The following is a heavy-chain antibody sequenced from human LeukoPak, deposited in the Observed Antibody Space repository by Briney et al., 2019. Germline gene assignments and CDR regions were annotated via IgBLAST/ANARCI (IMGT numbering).Heavy chain of an antibody. Sequence: PGGSLRLSCAASGFTFTTYWMHWVRQAPGKGLVWLSRVNNDGSNTIYADSVKGRFTISRDNAKNTVYLQMYSLRPEDTAVYYCAGGGLDHAFDIWGQGTMVTVSS. D-gene: IGHD3/OR15-3a*01. CDR3: AGGGLDHAFDI. CDR2: VNNDGSNT. CDR1: GFTFTTYW. V-gene: IGHV3-74*01. J-gene: IGHJ3*02.